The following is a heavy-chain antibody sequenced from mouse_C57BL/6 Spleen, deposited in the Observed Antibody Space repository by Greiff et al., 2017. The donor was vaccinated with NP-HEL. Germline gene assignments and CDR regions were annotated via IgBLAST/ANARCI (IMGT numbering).Heavy chain of an antibody. CDR3: ARSTMVTTGGVDY. J-gene: IGHJ4*01. V-gene: IGHV2-6*03. CDR1: GFSLTSYG. Sequence: VQLQESGPGLVAPSQSLSITCTVSGFSLTSYGVHWVRQPPGKGLEWLVVIRSDGSTTYNSALKSRLSISKDNSKSQVFLKMNSLQTDDTAMYYCARSTMVTTGGVDYWGQGTSVTVSS. D-gene: IGHD2-2*01. CDR2: IRSDGST.